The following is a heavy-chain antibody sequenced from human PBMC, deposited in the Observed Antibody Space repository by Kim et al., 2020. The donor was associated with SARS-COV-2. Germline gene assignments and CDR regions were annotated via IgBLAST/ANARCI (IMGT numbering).Heavy chain of an antibody. D-gene: IGHD3-10*01. Sequence: GESLKISCRGSGYTFTRFWIAWVRQMPGKGLEWMGSIYPSDSDARNSPSFQGQVTISTDKSISSVYLQWSSLKASDTAMYYCARSASGRIDAFDMWGQGTMVTVSS. CDR3: ARSASGRIDAFDM. CDR2: IYPSDSDA. J-gene: IGHJ3*02. CDR1: GYTFTRFW. V-gene: IGHV5-51*01.